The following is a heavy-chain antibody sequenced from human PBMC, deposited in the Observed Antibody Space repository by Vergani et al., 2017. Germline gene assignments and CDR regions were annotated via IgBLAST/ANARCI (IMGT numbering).Heavy chain of an antibody. Sequence: ELQLVESGGGLVQPGGSLRLSCAASGSTVSGNYMTWVRQAPGKGLEWVSHIYSGDETYYAASVKGRVTFTRDTSKNTLHLQIDNLRVEDRAVYYCARGNDYGSGTYVDPWGQGTLVTVSS. V-gene: IGHV3-66*02. CDR1: GSTVSGNY. J-gene: IGHJ5*02. CDR2: IYSGDET. CDR3: ARGNDYGSGTYVDP. D-gene: IGHD3-10*01.